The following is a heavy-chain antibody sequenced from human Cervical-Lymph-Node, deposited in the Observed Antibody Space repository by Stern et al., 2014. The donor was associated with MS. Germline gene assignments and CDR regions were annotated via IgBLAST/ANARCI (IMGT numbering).Heavy chain of an antibody. CDR2: ISYSGRS. CDR3: ARTDILLLDY. CDR1: GGSISSDDHY. V-gene: IGHV4-30-4*01. J-gene: IGHJ4*02. Sequence: VQLVESGPGLVRPSQTLSLTCTVSGGSISSDDHYWSWVRQPPGKGLEWLGYISYSGRSYFNPSLKRRATMSVDTSKNQFSLKLKSVTAADTAVYYCARTDILLLDYWGQGALVTVSS. D-gene: IGHD3-22*01.